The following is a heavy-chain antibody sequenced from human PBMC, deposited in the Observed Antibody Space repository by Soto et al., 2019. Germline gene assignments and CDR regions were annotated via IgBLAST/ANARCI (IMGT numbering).Heavy chain of an antibody. CDR1: GGTFSSYA. CDR2: IIPIFGTA. Sequence: SVKVSCKASGGTFSSYAISWVRQAPGQGLEWMGGIIPIFGTANYAQKFQGRVTITADESTSTAYMELSSLRSEDTAVYYCASRAGHYDSSGYYPFDYWGQGTLVTV. CDR3: ASRAGHYDSSGYYPFDY. V-gene: IGHV1-69*13. J-gene: IGHJ4*02. D-gene: IGHD3-22*01.